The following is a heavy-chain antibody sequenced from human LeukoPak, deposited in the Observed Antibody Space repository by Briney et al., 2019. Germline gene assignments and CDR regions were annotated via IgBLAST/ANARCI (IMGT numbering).Heavy chain of an antibody. CDR3: AKGRYSYGYFES. CDR2: IGGSGGST. Sequence: GGSLRLSCAASGFTFSSYWMSWVRQAPGKGLEWVSAIGGSGGSTYYADSVKGRFTISRDNSKNTLYLQMNSLRAEDTAVYCCAKGRYSYGYFESWGEGTLVTVSS. J-gene: IGHJ4*02. V-gene: IGHV3-23*01. D-gene: IGHD5-18*01. CDR1: GFTFSSYW.